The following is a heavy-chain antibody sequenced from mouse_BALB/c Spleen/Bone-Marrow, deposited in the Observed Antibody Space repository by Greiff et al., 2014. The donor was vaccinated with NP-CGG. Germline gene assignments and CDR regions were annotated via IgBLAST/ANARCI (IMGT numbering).Heavy chain of an antibody. J-gene: IGHJ4*01. Sequence: VQLQQSGAELVKPGASVKLSCTASGFNIKDTYMHWVKQRPEQGLEWIGRIDPANGNTKYDPKFQGKATITADTSSNTAYLQLSSLTSEDTAVYCCARYYRDEYYAMDYWGQGTSVTVSS. CDR3: ARYYRDEYYAMDY. D-gene: IGHD2-14*01. V-gene: IGHV14-3*02. CDR2: IDPANGNT. CDR1: GFNIKDTY.